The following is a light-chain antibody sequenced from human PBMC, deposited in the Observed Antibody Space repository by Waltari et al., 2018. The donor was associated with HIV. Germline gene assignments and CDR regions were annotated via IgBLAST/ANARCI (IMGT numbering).Light chain of an antibody. Sequence: SYELTQPPSVSVSPGQTASIHCSGVNLGDKYVSWYQQKAGQYHVLVICHESKRPSGIRERFSGSNSVSAATLTISGPQAIDEADSCGQAGDIRTSFCGATKLTVL. V-gene: IGLV3-1*01. J-gene: IGLJ2*01. CDR3: QAGDIRTS. CDR2: HES. CDR1: NLGDKY.